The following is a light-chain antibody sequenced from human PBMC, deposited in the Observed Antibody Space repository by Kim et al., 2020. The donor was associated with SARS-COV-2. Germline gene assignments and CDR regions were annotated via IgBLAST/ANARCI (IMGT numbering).Light chain of an antibody. CDR2: EDN. J-gene: IGLJ3*02. V-gene: IGLV6-57*02. CDR1: SCSIASNY. Sequence: GKPLTISCPGSSCSIASNYVQWYQQRPGSAPTTVIYEDNQRPSGVPDRFSGSIDSSSNSASLTISGLKTEDEADYYCQSYDSSNQVFGGGTQLTVL. CDR3: QSYDSSNQV.